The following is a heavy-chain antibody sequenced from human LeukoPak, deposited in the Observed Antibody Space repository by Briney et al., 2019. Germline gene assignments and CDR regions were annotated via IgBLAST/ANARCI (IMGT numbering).Heavy chain of an antibody. Sequence: GGSLRLSCGASGFTFSSYAITWIRPAAGKGVEWVSAVSGGGGSTLYARSVKGRFTISRDNSKNTLYLQMDSLKAEDTAIYYCAKEDAYSSSNPDYWGQGTLVTVSS. CDR3: AKEDAYSSSNPDY. D-gene: IGHD2-2*01. CDR2: VSGGGGST. J-gene: IGHJ4*02. V-gene: IGHV3-23*01. CDR1: GFTFSSYA.